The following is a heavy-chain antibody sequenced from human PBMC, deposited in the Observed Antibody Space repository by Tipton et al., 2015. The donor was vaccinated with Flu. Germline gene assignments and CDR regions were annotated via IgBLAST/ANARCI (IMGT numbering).Heavy chain of an antibody. CDR3: AMPTAYNSGWFALIDY. V-gene: IGHV3-30*03. D-gene: IGHD6-19*01. J-gene: IGHJ4*02. Sequence: SLRLSCAASGFIFSTYGMHWVRQAPGKGLEWVAIISFDGSNKYYADSVKGRFTISRDNSKNTLYLQMNSLRAEDTAVYYCAMPTAYNSGWFALIDYWGQGTQVTVSP. CDR1: GFIFSTYG. CDR2: ISFDGSNK.